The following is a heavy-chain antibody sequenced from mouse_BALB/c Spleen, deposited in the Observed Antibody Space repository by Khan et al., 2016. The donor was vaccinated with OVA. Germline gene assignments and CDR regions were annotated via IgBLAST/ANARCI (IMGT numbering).Heavy chain of an antibody. V-gene: IGHV8-12*01. Sequence: QVTLKESGPGILQPSQTLSLTCSFSGFSLSSSGMGVNWIRQPSGKGLEWLAPIYWDDDKRYNPSLKSRLTISRDTSRNQVFLKTTSVDTADTATYYWARSPWLLHYTMDYWGQGTSVTVSS. CDR2: IYWDDDK. CDR1: GFSLSSSGMG. J-gene: IGHJ4*01. D-gene: IGHD1-1*02. CDR3: ARSPWLLHYTMDY.